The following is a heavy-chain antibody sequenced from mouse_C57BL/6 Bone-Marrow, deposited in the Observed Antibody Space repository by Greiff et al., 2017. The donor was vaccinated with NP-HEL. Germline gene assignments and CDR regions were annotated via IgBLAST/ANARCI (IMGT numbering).Heavy chain of an antibody. J-gene: IGHJ2*01. V-gene: IGHV1-69*01. CDR3: ARTAQAGLDY. Sequence: QVQLQQPGAELVMPGASVKLSCKASGYTFTSYWMHWVKQRPGQGLEWIGEIDPSDSYTNYNQKFKGKSTLTVDKSSSTAYMQLSSLTSEDSAVYYCARTAQAGLDYWGQGTTLTVSS. CDR2: IDPSDSYT. CDR1: GYTFTSYW. D-gene: IGHD3-2*02.